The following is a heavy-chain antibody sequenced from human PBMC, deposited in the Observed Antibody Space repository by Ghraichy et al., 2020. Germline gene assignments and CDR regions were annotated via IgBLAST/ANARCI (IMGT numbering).Heavy chain of an antibody. CDR1: GFTFSSYA. CDR2: ISGSGGST. J-gene: IGHJ5*02. D-gene: IGHD2-15*01. CDR3: AKEPISVVVVAATSNWFDP. V-gene: IGHV3-23*01. Sequence: GGSLRLSCAASGFTFSSYAMSWVRQAPGKGLEWVSAISGSGGSTYYADSVKGRFTISRDNSKNTLYLQMNSLRAEDTAVYYCAKEPISVVVVAATSNWFDPWGQGTLVTVSS.